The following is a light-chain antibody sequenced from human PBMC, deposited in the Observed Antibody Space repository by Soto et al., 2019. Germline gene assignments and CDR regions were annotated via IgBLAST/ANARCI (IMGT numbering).Light chain of an antibody. Sequence: DIQMTQSPSSLSASVGDRVTVTCRASQSISTYLYWYQQKPGKAPKLLIYAASSLETGVPSRFSGSGSGTDFTLTISSLQPEDFATYVCPQSYTPPFTFGPGTKVDIK. J-gene: IGKJ3*01. CDR1: QSISTY. V-gene: IGKV1-39*01. CDR2: AAS. CDR3: PQSYTPPFT.